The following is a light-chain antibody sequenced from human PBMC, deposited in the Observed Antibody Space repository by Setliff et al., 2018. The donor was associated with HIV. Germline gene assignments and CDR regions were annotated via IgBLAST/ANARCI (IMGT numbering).Light chain of an antibody. Sequence: LTQPASVSGSPGQSITISCTGTSSDVGSYNLVSWYQQHPGKAPKLMIYEVSKRPSGVSNRFSGSKSGNTASLTISGLQAEDEADYYCSSYTSSSTPYVFGTGTKVTVL. CDR3: SSYTSSSTPYV. CDR1: SSDVGSYNL. J-gene: IGLJ1*01. V-gene: IGLV2-14*02. CDR2: EVS.